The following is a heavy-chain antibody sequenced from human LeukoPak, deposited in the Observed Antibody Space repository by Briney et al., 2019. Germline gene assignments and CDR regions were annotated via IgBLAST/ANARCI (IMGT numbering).Heavy chain of an antibody. J-gene: IGHJ3*02. CDR1: GFTFSNAW. D-gene: IGHD2-21*02. CDR3: VRAGGCGGDCYSGSDAFDI. CDR2: INHSGST. Sequence: SGGSLRLSCAASGFTFSNAWMSWIRQPPGKGLEWIGEINHSGSTNYNPSLKSRVTMSGDTSKNQFSLKLSSVTAADTAVYYCVRAGGCGGDCYSGSDAFDIWGQGTMVTVSS. V-gene: IGHV4-34*01.